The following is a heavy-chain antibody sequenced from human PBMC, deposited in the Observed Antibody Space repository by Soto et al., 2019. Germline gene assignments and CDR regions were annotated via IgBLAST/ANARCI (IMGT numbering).Heavy chain of an antibody. J-gene: IGHJ6*03. CDR1: GYTFTSYG. CDR3: AREITMVRGVIITPNYYYMDV. V-gene: IGHV1-18*01. CDR2: ISAYNGNT. Sequence: ASVKVSCKASGYTFTSYGISWVRQAPGQGLEWMGWISAYNGNTNYAQKLRGRVTMTTDTSTSTAYMELRSLRSDDTAVYYCAREITMVRGVIITPNYYYMDVWGKGTTVTVSS. D-gene: IGHD3-10*01.